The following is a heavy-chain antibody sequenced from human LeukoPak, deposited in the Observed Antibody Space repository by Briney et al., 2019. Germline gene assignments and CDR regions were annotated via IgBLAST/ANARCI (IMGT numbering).Heavy chain of an antibody. CDR2: IIPIFGTA. CDR1: GGTFSSYA. V-gene: IGHV1-69*13. J-gene: IGHJ5*02. D-gene: IGHD2-15*01. Sequence: ASVKVSCKASGGTFSSYAISWVRQAPGQGLEWMGGIIPIFGTANYAQKFQGRVTITADESTSTAYMELSRLRSDDTAVYYCARGYCSGGSCHGWFDPWGQGTLVTVSS. CDR3: ARGYCSGGSCHGWFDP.